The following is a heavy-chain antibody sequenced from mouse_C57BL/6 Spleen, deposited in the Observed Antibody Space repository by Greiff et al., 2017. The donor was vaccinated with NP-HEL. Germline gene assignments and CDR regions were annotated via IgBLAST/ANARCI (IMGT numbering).Heavy chain of an antibody. CDR3: TRDGYYYFDY. CDR1: GYTFTDYE. Sequence: VQLQQSGAELVRPGASVTLSCKASGYTFTDYEMHWVKRTPVHGLEWIGAIDPETGGTAYNQKFKGKAILTADKSSSTAYMELRSLTSEDSAVYYCTRDGYYYFDYWGQGTTLTVSS. D-gene: IGHD2-3*01. V-gene: IGHV1-15*01. J-gene: IGHJ2*01. CDR2: IDPETGGT.